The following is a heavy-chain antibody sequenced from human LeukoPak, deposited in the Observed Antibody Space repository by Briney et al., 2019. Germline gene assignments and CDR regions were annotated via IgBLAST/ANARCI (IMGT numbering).Heavy chain of an antibody. V-gene: IGHV3-30*18. D-gene: IGHD5-12*01. CDR2: ISYDGLNK. J-gene: IGHJ4*02. CDR3: AKDPRYSAYGFDY. Sequence: GGSLRLSCAASGFTFSSYGMHWVRQAPGKGLEWVAVISYDGLNKYYSDSVKGRFTISRDNSKNTLYVQMNSLRVEDTAVYYCAKDPRYSAYGFDYWGQGTLVTVSS. CDR1: GFTFSSYG.